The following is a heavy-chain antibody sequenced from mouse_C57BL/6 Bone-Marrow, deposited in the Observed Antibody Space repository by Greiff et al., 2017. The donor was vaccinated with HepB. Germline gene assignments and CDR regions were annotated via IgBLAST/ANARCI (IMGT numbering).Heavy chain of an antibody. CDR3: ASPSYYREAWFAY. Sequence: EVMLVESGGGLVKPGGSLKLSCAASGFTFSSYAMSWVRQTPEKRLEWVATISDGGSYTYYPANVKGRFTISRDNAKNNLYLQMSHLKSEDTAMYYCASPSYYREAWFAYWGQGTLVTVSA. D-gene: IGHD2-14*01. CDR2: ISDGGSYT. V-gene: IGHV5-4*03. CDR1: GFTFSSYA. J-gene: IGHJ3*01.